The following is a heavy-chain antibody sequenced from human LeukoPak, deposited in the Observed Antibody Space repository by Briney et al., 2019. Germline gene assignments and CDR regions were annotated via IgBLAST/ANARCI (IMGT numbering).Heavy chain of an antibody. CDR2: IYSGGDT. CDR1: GLTVSSNC. V-gene: IGHV3-53*01. D-gene: IGHD3-10*02. J-gene: IGHJ6*04. CDR3: AELGITMIGGV. Sequence: GGSLRLPYAASGLTVSSNCMSWVRQAPGKGLEWVSFIYSGGDTYYADSVKGRFTISRDNAKNSLYLQMNSLRAEDTAVYYCAELGITMIGGVWGKGTTVTISS.